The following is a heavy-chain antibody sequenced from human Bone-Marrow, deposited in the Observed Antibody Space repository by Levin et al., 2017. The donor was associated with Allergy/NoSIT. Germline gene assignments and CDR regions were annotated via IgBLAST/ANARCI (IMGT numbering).Heavy chain of an antibody. CDR3: ARDIFDTSDYYQGNFDI. D-gene: IGHD3-22*01. Sequence: SETLSLTCTVSGGSINRYYWSWLRQPPGQPLQWIGYIYYNGDTKYNPSLESRVTISVDTSNNQFSLKLNSVTAADTAVYFCARDIFDTSDYYQGNFDIWGHGTRVVVSS. CDR2: IYYNGDT. V-gene: IGHV4-59*01. CDR1: GGSINRYY. J-gene: IGHJ3*02.